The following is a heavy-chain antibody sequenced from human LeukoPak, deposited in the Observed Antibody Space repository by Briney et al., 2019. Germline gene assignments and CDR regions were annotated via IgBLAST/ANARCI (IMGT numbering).Heavy chain of an antibody. V-gene: IGHV5-51*01. D-gene: IGHD3-10*01. CDR3: ARHTDPFGELYGATWFDP. Sequence: GESLKISCKGSGYSFTSYWIGWVRQMPGKGLEWMGIMYPGDSDTRYSPSFQGQVTISADKSISTAYLQWSSLKASDTAMYYCARHTDPFGELYGATWFDPWGRGTLVTVSS. CDR1: GYSFTSYW. J-gene: IGHJ5*02. CDR2: MYPGDSDT.